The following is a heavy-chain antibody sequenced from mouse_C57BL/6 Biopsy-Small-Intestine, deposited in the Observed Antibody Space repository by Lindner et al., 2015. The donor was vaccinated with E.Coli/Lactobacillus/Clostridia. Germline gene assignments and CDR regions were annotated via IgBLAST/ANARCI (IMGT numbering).Heavy chain of an antibody. J-gene: IGHJ1*03. CDR3: ARSYYYGSGYFDV. D-gene: IGHD1-1*01. V-gene: IGHV1-80*01. CDR1: GYAFSSYW. Sequence: VQLQESGAELVKPGASVKTSCKASGYAFSSYWMNWVKQRPGKGLEWIGQIYPGDGDTNYNGKFKGKATLTADKSSSTAYMQLSSLTSEDSAVYFCARSYYYGSGYFDVWGTGTTVTVSS. CDR2: IYPGDGDT.